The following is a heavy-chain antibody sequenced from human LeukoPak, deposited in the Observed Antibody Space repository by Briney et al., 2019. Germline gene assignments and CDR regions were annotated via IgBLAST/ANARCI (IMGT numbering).Heavy chain of an antibody. V-gene: IGHV3-30-3*01. J-gene: IGHJ5*02. D-gene: IGHD1-14*01. CDR2: ISSVGSNK. CDR3: ARARQRTPPVGSNSFDP. CDR1: GFTFGSYA. Sequence: QARGCMTLSCAAYGFTFGSYAIHWDSPAPRKWRGWVAAISSVGSNKCYADSVKGRFTISRDNSKNTLYLQMHSLRAEDTAVYYCARARQRTPPVGSNSFDPWGQGTLVTVSS.